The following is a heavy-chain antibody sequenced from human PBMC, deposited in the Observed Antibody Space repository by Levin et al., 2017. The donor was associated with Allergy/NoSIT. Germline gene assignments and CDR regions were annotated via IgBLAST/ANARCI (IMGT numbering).Heavy chain of an antibody. CDR3: ARGDIDY. Sequence: GGSLRLXGAHLELPSSSLNMNWVRQGPGDGLQFISYISTSSTTIYYADSVKGRFTISRDNAKNSLYLQMNSLRAEDTAVYYCARGDIDYWGQGTLVTVSS. CDR2: ISTSSTTI. V-gene: IGHV3-48*01. CDR1: ELPSSSLN. J-gene: IGHJ4*02. D-gene: IGHD5-24*01.